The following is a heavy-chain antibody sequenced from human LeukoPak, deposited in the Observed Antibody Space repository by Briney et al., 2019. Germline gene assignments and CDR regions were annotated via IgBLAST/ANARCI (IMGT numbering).Heavy chain of an antibody. Sequence: PSETLSLTCTVSGGSVSSGTYYWSWIRQPPGKGLEWIGEINHSGGTNHNPSLKSRVTISGDRSKSQFSLKLSSVAAADTAVYYCARANYDTNGNRRYYNYYGLDVWGQGTTVTVST. CDR1: GGSVSSGTYY. CDR3: ARANYDTNGNRRYYNYYGLDV. D-gene: IGHD2-8*01. V-gene: IGHV4-39*07. J-gene: IGHJ6*01. CDR2: INHSGGT.